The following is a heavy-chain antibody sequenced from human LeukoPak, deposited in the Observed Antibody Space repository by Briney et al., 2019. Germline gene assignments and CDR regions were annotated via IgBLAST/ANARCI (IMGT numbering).Heavy chain of an antibody. V-gene: IGHV3-23*01. CDR3: AKGLNGYGSGSYSHLDAFDI. J-gene: IGHJ3*02. CDR2: VSTSGRST. Sequence: GGSLRLSCAASGFTFSTYSMSWVRQAPGKGLEWVSTVSTSGRSTYYADPVKGPFTISRDNSKNTLSPQMNSLRAEDTAVYYCAKGLNGYGSGSYSHLDAFDIWGQGTLVTVSS. CDR1: GFTFSTYS. D-gene: IGHD3-10*01.